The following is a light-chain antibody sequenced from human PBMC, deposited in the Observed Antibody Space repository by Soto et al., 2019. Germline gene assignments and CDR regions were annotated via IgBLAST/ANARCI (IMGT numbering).Light chain of an antibody. Sequence: DVVMTQSPLSLPVTLGQPASISCRSSQGLVYSDRNTYLNWFHQRPGQSPRRLIYKVSNRDSGVPDRFSGSGSGTDFTLKISRVEAEDVGLYYCMQGTHWPWTFGQGTKVEIK. CDR2: KVS. CDR1: QGLVYSDRNTY. J-gene: IGKJ1*01. CDR3: MQGTHWPWT. V-gene: IGKV2-30*01.